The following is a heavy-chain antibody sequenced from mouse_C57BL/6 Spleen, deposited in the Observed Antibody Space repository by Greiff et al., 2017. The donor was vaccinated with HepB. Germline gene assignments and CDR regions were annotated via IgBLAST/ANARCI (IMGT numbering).Heavy chain of an antibody. Sequence: QVQLQQPGADLVKAGASVKMSCKASGYTFTSYWMHWVKQRLGQGLEWFAETNPTNGRTYYNEKFKSKATLTVDKSSSTAYMLLSGPTFEDSAVYYCARIKKIVATYFDYWGRGTTLTVSS. D-gene: IGHD1-1*01. CDR2: TNPTNGRT. J-gene: IGHJ2*01. CDR3: ARIKKIVATYFDY. CDR1: GYTFTSYW. V-gene: IGHV1S81*02.